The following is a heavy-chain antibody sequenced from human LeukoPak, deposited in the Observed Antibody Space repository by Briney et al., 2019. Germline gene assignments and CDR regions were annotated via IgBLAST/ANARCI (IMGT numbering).Heavy chain of an antibody. CDR3: ARDYKYAFDN. D-gene: IGHD5-24*01. Sequence: GGSLRLSCAASGFRFSDYIMNWVRQAPGKGLEWISYIGIDSGNTNYADSVKGRFTISGDKAKNSLYLQMNSLRVEDTAVYYCARDYKYAFDNWGQGTLVTVSS. CDR2: IGIDSGNT. J-gene: IGHJ4*02. V-gene: IGHV3-48*01. CDR1: GFRFSDYI.